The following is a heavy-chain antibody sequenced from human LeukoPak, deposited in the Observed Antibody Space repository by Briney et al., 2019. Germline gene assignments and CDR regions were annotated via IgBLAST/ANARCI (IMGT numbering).Heavy chain of an antibody. Sequence: GSLRLSCEASGFTFSSYSMTWVRQPPGKGLEWIGEINHSGSTNYNPSLKSRVTISVDTSKNRFSLKLSSVTAADTAVYYCARYHSRSHEGWIDPWGQGALVIVSP. CDR2: INHSGST. CDR3: ARYHSRSHEGWIDP. J-gene: IGHJ5*02. D-gene: IGHD3-10*01. CDR1: GFTFSSYS. V-gene: IGHV4-34*01.